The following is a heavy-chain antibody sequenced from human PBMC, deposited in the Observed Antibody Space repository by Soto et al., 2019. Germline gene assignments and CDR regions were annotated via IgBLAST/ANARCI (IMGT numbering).Heavy chain of an antibody. CDR2: LPHDGTNI. J-gene: IGHJ6*02. V-gene: IGHV3-30*18. D-gene: IGHD3-16*01. CDR3: AKVLGLFWDGMDV. Sequence: QVQRLESGGGVVQPGRSLRLSCAVSGFILSDCGTHWVRQPPGKGLEWVAVLPHDGTNINYSDSVKGRFTISRDISKNTLFLQMNSLRAEHTAVYYCAKVLGLFWDGMDVWGQGTTVSVSS. CDR1: GFILSDCG.